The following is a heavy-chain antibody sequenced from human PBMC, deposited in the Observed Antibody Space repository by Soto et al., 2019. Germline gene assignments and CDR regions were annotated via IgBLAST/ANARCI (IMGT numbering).Heavy chain of an antibody. CDR2: ISVSGGRT. Sequence: VGSLRLSCAASGFTFSSYAMSWVRQAPGKGLEWVSAISVSGGRTNYADSVKGRFTISRDNSKNTLYLQMKSLRAEDTAVYYCARDAIRYYYGSGSCYGMDVWGQGTTVTVSS. J-gene: IGHJ6*02. V-gene: IGHV3-23*01. CDR3: ARDAIRYYYGSGSCYGMDV. CDR1: GFTFSSYA. D-gene: IGHD3-10*01.